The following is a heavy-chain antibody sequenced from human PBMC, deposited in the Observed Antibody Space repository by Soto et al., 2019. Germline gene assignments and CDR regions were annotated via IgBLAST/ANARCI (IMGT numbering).Heavy chain of an antibody. V-gene: IGHV4-30-4*01. CDR3: ARAIIVVVTEPCPGFDY. J-gene: IGHJ4*02. CDR2: IYYSGST. CDR1: GGPISSGDYY. D-gene: IGHD2-21*02. Sequence: SETLSLTCTVSGGPISSGDYYWSWIRQPPGKGLEWIGYIYYSGSTYYNPSLKSRVTISVDTSKNQFSLKLSSVTAADTAVYYCARAIIVVVTEPCPGFDYWGQGTLVTVSS.